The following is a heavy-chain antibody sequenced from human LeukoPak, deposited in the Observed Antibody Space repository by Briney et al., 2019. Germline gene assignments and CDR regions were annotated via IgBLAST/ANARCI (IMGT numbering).Heavy chain of an antibody. D-gene: IGHD1-14*01. CDR2: VSAYNGNT. CDR1: GYTFTTYT. V-gene: IGHV1-18*04. Sequence: ASVKVSCKASGYTFTTYTISWVRQAPGQGLEWLGWVSAYNGNTYYAQRLQGRVTMTTDTSTTTAYMELRSLTSDDTAVYFCARGPHHFYGMDVWGQGTTVTVS. CDR3: ARGPHHFYGMDV. J-gene: IGHJ6*02.